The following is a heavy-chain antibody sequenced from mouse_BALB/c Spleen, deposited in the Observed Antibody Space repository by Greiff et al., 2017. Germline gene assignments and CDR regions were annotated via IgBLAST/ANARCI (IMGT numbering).Heavy chain of an antibody. CDR1: GYAFTNYL. CDR3: ARGAMGGNYPFDY. D-gene: IGHD2-1*01. V-gene: IGHV1-54*01. Sequence: QVQLQQSGAELVRPGTSVKVSCKASGYAFTNYLIEWVKQRPGQGLEWIGVINPGSGGTNYNEKFKGKATLTADKSSSTAYMQLSSLTSDDSAVYFCARGAMGGNYPFDYWGQGTTLTVSS. CDR2: INPGSGGT. J-gene: IGHJ2*01.